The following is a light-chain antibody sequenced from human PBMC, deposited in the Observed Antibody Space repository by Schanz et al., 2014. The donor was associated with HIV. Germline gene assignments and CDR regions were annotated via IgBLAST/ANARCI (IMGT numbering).Light chain of an antibody. J-gene: IGLJ2*01. V-gene: IGLV1-40*01. CDR2: RNN. CDR1: SSNIGAGYD. Sequence: QSVLTQPPSVSGAPGQRVTISCTGSSSNIGAGYDVYWYQQLPGTAPKLLIYRNNQRPSGVPDRFSGSKSGTSASLAITGLQAEDEADYYCQSFDSSLSAVVFGGGTKLTVL. CDR3: QSFDSSLSAVV.